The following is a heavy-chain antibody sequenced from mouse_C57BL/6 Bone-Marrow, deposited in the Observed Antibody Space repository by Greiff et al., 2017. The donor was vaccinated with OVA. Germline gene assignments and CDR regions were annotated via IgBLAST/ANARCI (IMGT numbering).Heavy chain of an antibody. D-gene: IGHD2-4*01. CDR2: ISSGSSTI. Sequence: VQLQQSGGGLVKPGGSLKLSCAASGFTFSDYGMHWVRQAPEKGLEWVAYISSGSSTIYYADTVTGRFTISRDNAKNTLFLQMTSLRSEDTAMYYCARGGLRRKAWFAYWGQGTLVTVSA. CDR1: GFTFSDYG. V-gene: IGHV5-17*01. J-gene: IGHJ3*01. CDR3: ARGGLRRKAWFAY.